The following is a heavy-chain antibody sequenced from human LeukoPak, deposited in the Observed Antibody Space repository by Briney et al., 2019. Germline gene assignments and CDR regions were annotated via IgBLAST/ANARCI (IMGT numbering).Heavy chain of an antibody. Sequence: GSLRLSCAASGFTFSSYGMHWVRQAPGKGLEWVAVISYDGSNKYYADSVKGRFTISRDNAKNSLYLQMNSLRAEDTAVYYCARDPGPLAGFDPWGQGTLVTVSS. CDR1: GFTFSSYG. V-gene: IGHV3-30*03. J-gene: IGHJ5*02. D-gene: IGHD3-10*01. CDR2: ISYDGSNK. CDR3: ARDPGPLAGFDP.